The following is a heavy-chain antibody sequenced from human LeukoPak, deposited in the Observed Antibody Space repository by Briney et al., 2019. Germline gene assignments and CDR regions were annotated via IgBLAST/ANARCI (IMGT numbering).Heavy chain of an antibody. CDR2: IYYSGST. J-gene: IGHJ4*02. D-gene: IGHD3-22*01. V-gene: IGHV4-39*01. CDR3: ARLRTTYDSSGQLPDY. CDR1: GGSISSSSYY. Sequence: SETLSLTCTVSGGSISSSSYYWGWIRQPPGKGLEWIGSIYYSGSTYYNPSLKSRVTISVDTSKNQFSLKLSSVTAADTAVYYCARLRTTYDSSGQLPDYWGQGTLVTVSS.